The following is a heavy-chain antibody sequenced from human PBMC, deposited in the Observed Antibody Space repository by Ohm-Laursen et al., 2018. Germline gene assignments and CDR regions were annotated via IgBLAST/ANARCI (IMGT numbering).Heavy chain of an antibody. CDR2: IYYSGST. D-gene: IGHD3-22*01. CDR1: GGSISSYY. V-gene: IGHV4-59*01. J-gene: IGHJ5*02. CDR3: ARAVKAHFNWFDP. Sequence: SETLPLTCTVSGGSISSYYWSWIRQPPGKGLEWIGYIYYSGSTNYNPSLKSRVTISVDTSKNQFSLKLSSVTAADTAVYYCARAVKAHFNWFDPWGQGTLVTVSS.